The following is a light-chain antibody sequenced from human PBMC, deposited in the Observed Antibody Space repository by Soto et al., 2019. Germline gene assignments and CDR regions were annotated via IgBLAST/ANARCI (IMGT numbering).Light chain of an antibody. CDR3: LQDYNYPRT. V-gene: IGKV1-6*01. CDR1: QGIRND. J-gene: IGKJ1*01. Sequence: IQLTQSQCSLTRSVGERVTIXCRASQGIRNDLGWYQQKPGKAPKLLIYAASSLQSGVPSRFSGSGSGTDFTLTISSLQPEDFATYYCLQDYNYPRTFGQGTKVDIK. CDR2: AAS.